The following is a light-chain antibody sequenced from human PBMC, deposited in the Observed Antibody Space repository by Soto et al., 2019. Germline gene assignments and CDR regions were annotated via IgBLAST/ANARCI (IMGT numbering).Light chain of an antibody. CDR2: DAS. V-gene: IGKV3-11*01. J-gene: IGKJ1*01. CDR3: QVRDVWPT. CDR1: QSVSTS. Sequence: IVLTQSPATLSLSPGERAALSCRASQSVSTSLAWYQHKPGQAPRLIIYDASKRAPGIPARFSGSGSGTDFTFTISSPEPEDFAVYYCQVRDVWPTFGQGTKVEIK.